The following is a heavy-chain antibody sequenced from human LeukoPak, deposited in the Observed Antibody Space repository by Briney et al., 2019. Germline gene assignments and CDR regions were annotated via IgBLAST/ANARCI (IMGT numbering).Heavy chain of an antibody. CDR2: ISYDGSNK. D-gene: IGHD3-22*01. V-gene: IGHV3-30-3*01. J-gene: IGHJ6*02. CDR3: ARDYDSSGYYYTLWYYYYGMDV. Sequence: PGGSLRLSCAASGFTFSSYAMHWVRQAPGKGLEWVAVISYDGSNKYYADSVKGRFTISRDNSKNTLYVQMNSLRAEDTGVYYCARDYDSSGYYYTLWYYYYGMDVWGQGTTVTVSS. CDR1: GFTFSSYA.